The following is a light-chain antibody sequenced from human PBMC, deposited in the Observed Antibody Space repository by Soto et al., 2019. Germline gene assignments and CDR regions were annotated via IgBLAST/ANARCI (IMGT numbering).Light chain of an antibody. J-gene: IGKJ5*01. CDR1: QSVGIN. V-gene: IGKV3-20*01. CDR3: QHFGGTTFT. Sequence: TQSPAILSVSPGERATLSCRASQSVGINVAWYQQKPGQAPRLLIYGASTRATGIPDRFSGSGSGTHFTLTISRLEPGDFAVYYCQHFGGTTFTFGQGTRLEIK. CDR2: GAS.